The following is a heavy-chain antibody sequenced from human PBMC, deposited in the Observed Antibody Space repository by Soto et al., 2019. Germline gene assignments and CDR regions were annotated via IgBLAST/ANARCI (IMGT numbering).Heavy chain of an antibody. CDR2: IVVGSGNT. D-gene: IGHD3-22*01. V-gene: IGHV1-58*01. Sequence: ASVKVSCKASGFTFTSSAVQWVRQARGQRLEWIGWIVVGSGNTNYAQKFQERVTITRDMSTSTAYMELSSLRSEDTAVYYCAADPGRAGATYYYDSSGYYYWGQGTLVTVSS. CDR3: AADPGRAGATYYYDSSGYYY. J-gene: IGHJ4*02. CDR1: GFTFTSSA.